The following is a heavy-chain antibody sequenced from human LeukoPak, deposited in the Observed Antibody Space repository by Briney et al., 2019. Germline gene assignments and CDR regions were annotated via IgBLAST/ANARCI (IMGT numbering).Heavy chain of an antibody. Sequence: PSETLSLTCTVSGGSISSYSWSWIRQPPGKGLDCTGYLYYSRSTNYNPALKSRVTISVDTSKNQFSLKLSSVTAADTAVYYCARGLPLYSSSWYVRDKYYFDYWGQGTLVTVSS. D-gene: IGHD6-13*01. CDR2: LYYSRST. J-gene: IGHJ4*02. CDR1: GGSISSYS. V-gene: IGHV4-59*12. CDR3: ARGLPLYSSSWYVRDKYYFDY.